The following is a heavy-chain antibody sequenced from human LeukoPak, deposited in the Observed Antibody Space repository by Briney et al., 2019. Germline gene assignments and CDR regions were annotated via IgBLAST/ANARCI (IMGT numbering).Heavy chain of an antibody. V-gene: IGHV4-38-2*02. Sequence: SETLSLTCTVSGYSISSGYYWGWIRQPPGKGLEWIGSIYHSGSTYYNPSLKSRVTISVDTSKNQFSLKLSSVTAADTAVYYWARVRGWGGAAPIDYWGQGTLVTVSS. CDR1: GYSISSGYY. CDR3: ARVRGWGGAAPIDY. J-gene: IGHJ4*02. CDR2: IYHSGST. D-gene: IGHD1-26*01.